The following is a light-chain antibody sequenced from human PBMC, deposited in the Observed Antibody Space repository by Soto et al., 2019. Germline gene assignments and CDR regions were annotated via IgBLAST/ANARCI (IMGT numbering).Light chain of an antibody. CDR1: QSISHW. V-gene: IGKV1-5*01. J-gene: IGKJ4*01. Sequence: DIQMTQSPSTLSASVGDRVTITCRANQSISHWLAWYQQKPGKAPNLLIYDASNLESGVPSRFSGSGSGTEFTLTISSLQPDDFATYYCQQYNSSPLTFGGGTKMEIK. CDR3: QQYNSSPLT. CDR2: DAS.